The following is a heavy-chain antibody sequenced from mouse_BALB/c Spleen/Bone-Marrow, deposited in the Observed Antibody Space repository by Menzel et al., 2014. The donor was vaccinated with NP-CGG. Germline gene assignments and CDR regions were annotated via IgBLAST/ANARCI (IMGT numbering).Heavy chain of an antibody. CDR3: AAYYGSSYWAMDY. Sequence: VQLQQSGAELARPGASVNLSCKASGYTFXSYWMQWVKQRPGQGLEWIGAIYPGDGDTRYTQKFKGKATLTADKSSSTAYMQLSSLASEDSAVYYCAAYYGSSYWAMDYWGQGTSVTVSS. CDR1: GYTFXSYW. V-gene: IGHV1-87*01. D-gene: IGHD1-1*01. J-gene: IGHJ4*01. CDR2: IYPGDGDT.